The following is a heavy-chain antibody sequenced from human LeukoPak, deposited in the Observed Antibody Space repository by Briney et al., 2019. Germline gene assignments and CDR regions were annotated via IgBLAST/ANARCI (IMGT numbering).Heavy chain of an antibody. CDR2: INTNSGGT. J-gene: IGHJ4*02. CDR3: ASSGSGIAVAATKSDYFDY. D-gene: IGHD6-19*01. CDR1: GYTFTGYY. V-gene: IGHV1-2*02. Sequence: ASVNVSCKASGYTFTGYYMHWVRQAPGQGLEWMGWINTNSGGTNTAQTFQGRVTMTRDTSISTAYMELSRLRSDDTAVYYCASSGSGIAVAATKSDYFDYWGQGTLVTVSS.